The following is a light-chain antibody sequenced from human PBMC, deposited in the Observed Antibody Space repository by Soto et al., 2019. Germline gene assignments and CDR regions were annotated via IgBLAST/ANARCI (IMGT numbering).Light chain of an antibody. V-gene: IGKV1-5*03. CDR3: QQYNSYWRT. Sequence: DIRRTQSPSTLSAAAGARVTITCRASQSISSWLAWYQHKPGKAPKLLIYKASTLKSGVPSRFSGSGSGTEFTLTISSLQPDDFATYYCQQYNSYWRTFGQGTKV. CDR1: QSISSW. J-gene: IGKJ1*01. CDR2: KAS.